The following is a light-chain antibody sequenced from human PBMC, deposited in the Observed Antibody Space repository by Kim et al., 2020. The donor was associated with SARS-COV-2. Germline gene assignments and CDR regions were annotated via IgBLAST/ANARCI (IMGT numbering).Light chain of an antibody. J-gene: IGLJ2*01. CDR2: DTD. CDR3: SLYYSGIVI. CDR1: TGGVTSDHY. Sequence: QAVVTQAPSLTVSPGGTVTLTCASNTGGVTSDHYPYWFQQKPGQAPKTLIYDTDNNHSWTPARFSGSLLGGKAALSLSGAQPEDEAEYFCSLYYSGIVIFGGGTQLTVL. V-gene: IGLV7-46*01.